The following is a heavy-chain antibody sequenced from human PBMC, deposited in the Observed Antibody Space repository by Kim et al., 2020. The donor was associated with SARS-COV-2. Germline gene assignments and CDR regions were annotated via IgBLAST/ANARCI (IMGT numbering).Heavy chain of an antibody. CDR1: GGSISSYY. V-gene: IGHV4-59*01. D-gene: IGHD3-10*01. J-gene: IGHJ4*02. CDR3: ARRAYGLREFDY. Sequence: SETLSLTCTVSGGSISSYYWSWIRQPPGKGLEWIGYIYYSGSTNYNPSLKSRVTISVDTSKNQFSLKLSSVTAADTAVYYCARRAYGLREFDYWGQGTLVTVSS. CDR2: IYYSGST.